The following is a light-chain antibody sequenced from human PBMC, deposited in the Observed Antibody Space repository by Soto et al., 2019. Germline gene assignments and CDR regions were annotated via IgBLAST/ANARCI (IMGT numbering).Light chain of an antibody. J-gene: IGKJ2*01. CDR2: KAS. V-gene: IGKV1-5*03. CDR3: QQYNSLHP. CDR1: QSISSW. Sequence: DIQMTQSPSTLSASVGDRVTITCRASQSISSWLARYQQKPGKAPKLLIYKASSLESGVPSRFSGSGSGTEFILTISSLQPDDFATYYCQQYNSLHPFGQGTKLEIK.